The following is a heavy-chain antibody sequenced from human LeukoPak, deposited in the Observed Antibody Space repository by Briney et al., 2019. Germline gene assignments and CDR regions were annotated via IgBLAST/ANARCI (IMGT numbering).Heavy chain of an antibody. CDR1: GYTFTSYD. CDR2: MNXXXGNT. D-gene: IGHD3-10*01. V-gene: IGHV1-8*01. J-gene: IGHJ4*02. CDR3: ARGGLRSDYYGSGSYHFDY. Sequence: ASVKVSCKASGYTFTSYDINWVRQATGQGLEWMGWMNXXXGNTGYAQKFQGRVTMTRNTSISTAYMELSSLRSEDTAVYYCARGGLRSDYYGSGSYHFDYWGQGTLVTVSS.